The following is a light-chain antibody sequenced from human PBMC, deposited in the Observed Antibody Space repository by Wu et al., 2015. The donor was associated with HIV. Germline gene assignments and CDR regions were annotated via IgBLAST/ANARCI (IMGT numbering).Light chain of an antibody. Sequence: VLTQSPATLSLSPGERATLSCRASQNVDDFVAWYQHKPGQPPRLLIFDASNRATGVPARFTGSGSGTDFTLTITSLEPEDFALYYCQQRSDWPLDFGGGTKXEIK. V-gene: IGKV3-11*01. J-gene: IGKJ4*01. CDR3: QQRSDWPLD. CDR1: QNVDDF. CDR2: DAS.